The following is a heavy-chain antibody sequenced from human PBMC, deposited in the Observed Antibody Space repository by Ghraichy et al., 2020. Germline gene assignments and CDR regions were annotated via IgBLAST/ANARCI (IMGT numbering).Heavy chain of an antibody. CDR2: ISGSGGST. J-gene: IGHJ4*02. Sequence: GGSLRLSCAASGFTFSSYAMSWVRQAPGKGLEWVSAISGSGGSTYYADSVKGRFTISRDNSKNTLYLQMNSLRAEDTAVYYCAKGVIWFGDIWGYFDYWGQGTLVTVSS. CDR3: AKGVIWFGDIWGYFDY. CDR1: GFTFSSYA. V-gene: IGHV3-23*01. D-gene: IGHD3-10*01.